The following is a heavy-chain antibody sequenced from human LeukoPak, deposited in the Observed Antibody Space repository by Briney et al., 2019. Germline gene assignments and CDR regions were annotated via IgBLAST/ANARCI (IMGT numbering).Heavy chain of an antibody. Sequence: ASVEVSCKASNYTFHSYGITWVRQAPGKGLEWMGWISVYNGDTDYAQQFQDRVTMTAGTSTNTAYLELRNLRSDDRAVYYCARRRITRVDYYYYYYMDVWGKGTTVTVSS. J-gene: IGHJ6*03. CDR2: ISVYNGDT. D-gene: IGHD3-3*01. V-gene: IGHV1-18*01. CDR3: ARRRITRVDYYYYYYMDV. CDR1: NYTFHSYG.